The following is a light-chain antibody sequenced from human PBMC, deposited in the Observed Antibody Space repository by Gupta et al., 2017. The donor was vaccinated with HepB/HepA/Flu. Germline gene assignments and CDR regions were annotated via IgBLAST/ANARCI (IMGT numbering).Light chain of an antibody. Sequence: DIQITQSPSSLSASVGDRVTITCPASQSISSSLNWYQQRPGKAPKLLIYDATTLQSGVPSRFSGSGSGTDFSLSIGSLQPEDFGTYYCQQNERKPPTFGQGTMVEVK. CDR2: DAT. J-gene: IGKJ1*01. CDR1: QSISSS. CDR3: QQNERKPPT. V-gene: IGKV1-39*01.